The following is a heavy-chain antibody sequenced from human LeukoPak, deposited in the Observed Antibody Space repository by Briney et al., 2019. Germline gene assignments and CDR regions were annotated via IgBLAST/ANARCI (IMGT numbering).Heavy chain of an antibody. J-gene: IGHJ2*01. CDR1: GGTLRGYY. CDR2: IHYTGAT. CDR3: ARGVLGPYYFDL. V-gene: IGHV4-34*01. Sequence: AETLSLTCAVYGGTLRGYYWSWIRQPPGKGLEWIGEIHYTGATNYKPSLKSRVTISGDPSKNQVSLRVSSVTAADTAVYYCARGVLGPYYFDLWGRGTLVTVSS. D-gene: IGHD7-27*01.